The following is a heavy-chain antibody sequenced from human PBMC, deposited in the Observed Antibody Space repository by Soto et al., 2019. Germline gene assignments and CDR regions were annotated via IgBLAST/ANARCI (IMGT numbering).Heavy chain of an antibody. CDR2: ISSSSSYI. Sequence: EVQLVESGGGLVKPGGSLRLSCAASGFTFSSYSMNWVRQAPGKGLEWVSSISSSSSYIYYADSVKARLTISRDNAKNSLYLQMNSLRAEDTAVYYCARDLWLPIDYWGQGTLVTVSS. J-gene: IGHJ4*02. CDR1: GFTFSSYS. V-gene: IGHV3-21*01. CDR3: ARDLWLPIDY. D-gene: IGHD5-18*01.